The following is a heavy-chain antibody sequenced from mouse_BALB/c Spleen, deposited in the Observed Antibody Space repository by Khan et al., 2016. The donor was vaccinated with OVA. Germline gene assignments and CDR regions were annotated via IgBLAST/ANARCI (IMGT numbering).Heavy chain of an antibody. CDR2: INPFNDAT. D-gene: IGHD1-1*01. CDR1: GYTFTSYV. Sequence: VQLQQSGPEVVKPGASVKMSCKASGYTFTSYVMNWVKQKPGQGLEWIGYINPFNDATKFNEKFNGKATLTSDKSSRTAYMELSNLTSEDSAVYYCAPVGRYYVSFVHWGQGTLVTVSA. V-gene: IGHV1S136*01. J-gene: IGHJ3*01. CDR3: APVGRYYVSFVH.